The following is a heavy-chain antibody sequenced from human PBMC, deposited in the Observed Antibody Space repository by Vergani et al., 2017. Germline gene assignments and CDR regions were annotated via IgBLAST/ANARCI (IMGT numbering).Heavy chain of an antibody. CDR2: VYARDSIT. CDR3: VGRRWERQGVDY. D-gene: IGHD1-26*01. CDR1: GYTLTDYW. V-gene: IGHV5-51*01. Sequence: EVQLVQSGAEVKKPGESLKISCEGSGYTLTDYWVGWVRQKPGKGLEWMGDVYARDSITRYSLSFEGQVTISADKSINTASLEWDSLRASDSAMYYFVGRRWERQGVDYWGQGTLVTVS. J-gene: IGHJ4*02.